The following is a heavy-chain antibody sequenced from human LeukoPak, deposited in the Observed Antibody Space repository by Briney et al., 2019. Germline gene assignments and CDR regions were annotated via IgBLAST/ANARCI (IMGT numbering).Heavy chain of an antibody. CDR1: GFTFSSYA. D-gene: IGHD5-18*01. V-gene: IGHV3-30*02. CDR2: IRYDGSNK. J-gene: IGHJ4*02. Sequence: GGSLRLSCAASGFTFSSYAMHWVRQAPGKGLEWVAFIRYDGSNKYYADSVKGRFTISRDNSKNTLYLQMNSLRAEDTAVYYCAKGRDTAMVTIDYWGQGTLVTVSS. CDR3: AKGRDTAMVTIDY.